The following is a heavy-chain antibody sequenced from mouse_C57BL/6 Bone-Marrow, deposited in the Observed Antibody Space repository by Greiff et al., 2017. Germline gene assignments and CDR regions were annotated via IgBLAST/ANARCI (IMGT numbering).Heavy chain of an antibody. CDR2: ISSGGSYT. Sequence: VQVVESGGDLVQPGGSLKLSCAVSGFTFSSYGMSWVRQTPDKRLEWVATISSGGSYTYYPDSVQGRFTISSDNAKNTLYLHRCSLTSEDTAMYYCARRGYYGSIFYWYFDVWGTGTTVTVAS. J-gene: IGHJ1*03. CDR3: ARRGYYGSIFYWYFDV. V-gene: IGHV5-6*01. D-gene: IGHD1-1*01. CDR1: GFTFSSYG.